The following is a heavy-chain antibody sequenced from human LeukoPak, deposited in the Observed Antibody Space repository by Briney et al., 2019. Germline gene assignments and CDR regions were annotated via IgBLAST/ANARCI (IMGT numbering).Heavy chain of an antibody. CDR2: MYLSGTT. CDR3: AGLVGRYSSGLYYYYFDY. Sequence: SETLSLTCTVFGDSINSLDLWSWVRQPPGKGLEWIGEMYLSGTTHSNPSVKSRVTISIDKSKNQFFLNLSSVTAADTAVYYCAGLVGRYSSGLYYYYFDYWGQGTLVTVSS. V-gene: IGHV4-4*02. D-gene: IGHD3-22*01. CDR1: GDSINSLDL. J-gene: IGHJ4*02.